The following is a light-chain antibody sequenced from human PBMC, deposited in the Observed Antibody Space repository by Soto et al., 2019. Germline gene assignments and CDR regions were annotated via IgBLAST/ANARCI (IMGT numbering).Light chain of an antibody. CDR2: DVS. CDR1: SSDVGCYNY. V-gene: IGLV2-14*01. CDR3: SSFTTSRTFV. Sequence: QCVLAQPASVSGSPGQSITISCTGTSSDVGCYNYVSWFQQHPGKAPKLLIYDVSNWPSGVSDRFSGSKSGNTASLTISGLQAEDEADYCCSSFTTSRTFVFGTGTKVTVL. J-gene: IGLJ1*01.